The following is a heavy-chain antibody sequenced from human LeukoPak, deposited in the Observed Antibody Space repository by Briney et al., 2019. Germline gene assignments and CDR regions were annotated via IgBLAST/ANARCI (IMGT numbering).Heavy chain of an antibody. V-gene: IGHV3-7*04. CDR3: ARWGYTNNYYYFDY. CDR1: GFTFRTYW. J-gene: IGHJ4*02. D-gene: IGHD2-2*02. Sequence: PGGSLRLSCTASGFTFRTYWMGWVRQAPGKGLEWVANIKQDGGEKYYLGSVKGRFTISRDNAESSLYLHMDSLRAEDTAVYYCARWGYTNNYYYFDYWGQGTLVTVSS. CDR2: IKQDGGEK.